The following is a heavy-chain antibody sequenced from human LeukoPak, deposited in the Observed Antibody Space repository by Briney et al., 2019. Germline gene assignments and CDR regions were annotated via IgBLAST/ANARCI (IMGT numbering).Heavy chain of an antibody. J-gene: IGHJ4*02. CDR1: GFTFSNYW. Sequence: GGSLRLSCAASGFTFSNYWMTWVRQAAGKGLEWVANIKQDGSEKYYVDSVTGRFTISRDNAKNLLYLQMNSLRAEDTAVYYRARDEGAYTYGGQGTLVTVSS. CDR2: IKQDGSEK. D-gene: IGHD5-18*01. V-gene: IGHV3-7*01. CDR3: ARDEGAYTY.